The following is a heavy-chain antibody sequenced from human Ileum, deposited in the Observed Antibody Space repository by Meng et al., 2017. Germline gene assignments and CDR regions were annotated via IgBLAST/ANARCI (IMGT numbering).Heavy chain of an antibody. J-gene: IGHJ6*02. CDR2: ISSSGSTI. CDR3: ARDGAVTTFPPKYYYGMDV. D-gene: IGHD4-11*01. CDR1: GFTFSSYE. Sequence: GESLKISCVASGFTFSSYEMNWVRQAPGKGLEWVSYISSSGSTIYYADSVKGRFTISRDNAKNSLYLQMNSLRAEDTAVYYCARDGAVTTFPPKYYYGMDVWGQGTTVTVSS. V-gene: IGHV3-48*03.